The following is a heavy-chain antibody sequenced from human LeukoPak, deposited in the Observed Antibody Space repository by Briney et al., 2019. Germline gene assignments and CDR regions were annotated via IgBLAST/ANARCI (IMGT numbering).Heavy chain of an antibody. CDR2: INPNSGGT. CDR3: AREGGGYCSSTSCPQVGY. J-gene: IGHJ4*02. V-gene: IGHV1-2*02. Sequence: GASVKVSCKASGYTFTGYYMHWVRQAPGQGLEWMGWINPNSGGTNYAQKFQGRVTMTRDTSISTAYMELSRLGSDDTAVYYCAREGGGYCSSTSCPQVGYWGQGTLVTVSS. D-gene: IGHD2-2*01. CDR1: GYTFTGYY.